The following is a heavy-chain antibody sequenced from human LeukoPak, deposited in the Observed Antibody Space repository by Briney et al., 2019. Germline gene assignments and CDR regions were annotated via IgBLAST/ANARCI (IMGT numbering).Heavy chain of an antibody. V-gene: IGHV4-39*01. Sequence: SETLSLTCTVSGGSISSSSYYWGWIRQPPGKGLERIGSIYYSGSTYYNPSLKSRVTISVDTSKNQFSLKLSSVTAADTAVYYCARLVRGVIIVGYFDYWGQGTLVTVSS. CDR3: ARLVRGVIIVGYFDY. CDR1: GGSISSSSYY. D-gene: IGHD3-10*02. J-gene: IGHJ4*02. CDR2: IYYSGST.